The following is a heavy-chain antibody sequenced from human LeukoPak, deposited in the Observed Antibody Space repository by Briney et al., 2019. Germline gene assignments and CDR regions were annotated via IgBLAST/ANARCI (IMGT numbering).Heavy chain of an antibody. Sequence: PSETLSLTCTVSGGSISSSSYYWGWIRQPPGKGLEWMGSIYYSGSTYYNPSLKSRVTISVDTSKNQFSLKLSSVTAADTAVYYCARGLYGSSWYKGVKYYYYGMDVWGQGTTVTVSS. J-gene: IGHJ6*02. CDR2: IYYSGST. D-gene: IGHD6-13*01. CDR1: GGSISSSSYY. V-gene: IGHV4-39*07. CDR3: ARGLYGSSWYKGVKYYYYGMDV.